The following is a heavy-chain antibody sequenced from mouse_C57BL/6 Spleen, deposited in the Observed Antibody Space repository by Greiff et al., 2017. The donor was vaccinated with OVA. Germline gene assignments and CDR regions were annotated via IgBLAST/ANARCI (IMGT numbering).Heavy chain of an antibody. V-gene: IGHV1-39*01. CDR3: ARRAITTVVARGDWYFDV. CDR2: INPNYGTT. J-gene: IGHJ1*03. D-gene: IGHD1-1*01. CDR1: GYSFTDYN. Sequence: VQLQQSGPELVKPGASVKISCKASGYSFTDYNMNWVKQSNGKSLEWIGVINPNYGTTSYNQKFKGKATLTVDQSSSTAYMQLNSLTSEDSAVYYGARRAITTVVARGDWYFDVWGTGTTVTVSS.